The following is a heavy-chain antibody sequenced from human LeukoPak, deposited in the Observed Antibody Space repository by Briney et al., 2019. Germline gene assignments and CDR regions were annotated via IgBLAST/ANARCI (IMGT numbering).Heavy chain of an antibody. CDR2: IIPIFGTA. V-gene: IGHV1-69*05. D-gene: IGHD1-20*01. J-gene: IGHJ3*02. CDR3: ARGIITGTRNGAFDI. CDR1: GYTFTSYG. Sequence: SVKVSCKASGYTFTSYGISWVRQAPGQGLEWMGGIIPIFGTANYAQKFQGRVTITTDESTSTAYMELSSLRSEDTAVYYCARGIITGTRNGAFDIWGQGTMVTVSS.